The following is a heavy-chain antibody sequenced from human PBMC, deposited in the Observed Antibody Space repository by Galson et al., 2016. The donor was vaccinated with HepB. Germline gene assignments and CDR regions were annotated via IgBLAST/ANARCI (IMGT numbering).Heavy chain of an antibody. V-gene: IGHV3-53*01. J-gene: IGHJ5*02. Sequence: SLRLSCAVSGFAVNSDYMNWIRQAPGKGLEWISVIYSGGRKTYGDSVKGRFTISRDRSKNTLSLQMNSLRAEDTAVYYCARGPTVTFYGGPTWFDLWGQGTVVTVSS. CDR3: ARGPTVTFYGGPTWFDL. CDR1: GFAVNSDY. CDR2: IYSGGRK. D-gene: IGHD2-21*02.